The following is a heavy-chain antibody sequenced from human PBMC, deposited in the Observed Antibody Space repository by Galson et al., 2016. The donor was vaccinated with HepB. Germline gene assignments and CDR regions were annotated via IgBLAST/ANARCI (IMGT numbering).Heavy chain of an antibody. Sequence: EPLSLTCSVSGDPIGSHYWTWIRQPPGKGLEWMGYIFYTGTTNYNPSLKSRLTISLDTSKRQLSLKLMFVSAADMAVYYCARGATLFGAQRPDTFDFWGQGTIVTVS. D-gene: IGHD3-3*01. V-gene: IGHV4-59*11. CDR2: IFYTGTT. J-gene: IGHJ3*01. CDR3: ARGATLFGAQRPDTFDF. CDR1: GDPIGSHY.